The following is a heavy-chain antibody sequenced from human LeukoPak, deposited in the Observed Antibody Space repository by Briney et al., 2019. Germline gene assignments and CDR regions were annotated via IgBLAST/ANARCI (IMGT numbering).Heavy chain of an antibody. J-gene: IGHJ4*02. V-gene: IGHV3-7*01. D-gene: IGHD3-10*01. CDR2: IKQDGSEK. CDR1: GFTFSSYW. Sequence: GGSLRLSCAASGFTFSSYWMSWVRQAPGKGLEWVANIKQDGSEKYYVDSVKGRFTISRDNAKNSLYLQMNGLRAEDTAVYYCARDRRSSRGVSLFDYWGQGTLVAVSS. CDR3: ARDRRSSRGVSLFDY.